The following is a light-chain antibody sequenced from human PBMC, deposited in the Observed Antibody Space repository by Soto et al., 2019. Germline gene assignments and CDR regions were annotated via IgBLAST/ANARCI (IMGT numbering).Light chain of an antibody. CDR1: QTISSL. CDR3: QQYNEFQYT. V-gene: IGKV1-5*03. CDR2: KAT. Sequence: DIQMTQSPSSLSASVGDRVTITCRASQTISSLLAWYQQKPGQAPKLLIYKATNLQTGVASRFSGSGSGTEFSLTISSLQPDDFAVYYCQQYNEFQYTFGQGTRLDI. J-gene: IGKJ2*01.